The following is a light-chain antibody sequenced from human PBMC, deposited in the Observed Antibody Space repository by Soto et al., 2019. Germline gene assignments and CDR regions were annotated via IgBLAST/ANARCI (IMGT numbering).Light chain of an antibody. J-gene: IGLJ1*01. CDR2: DVS. Sequence: QSALTPPRSVSGSPGQSVTISCTGTSSDVGGYNYVSWYQQRPGKAPKLMIYDVSKRPSGVPDRFSGSKSGNTASLTISGLQAEDEADYYCCSYAGSYIYDFGPGTKVTVL. CDR1: SSDVGGYNY. CDR3: CSYAGSYIYD. V-gene: IGLV2-11*01.